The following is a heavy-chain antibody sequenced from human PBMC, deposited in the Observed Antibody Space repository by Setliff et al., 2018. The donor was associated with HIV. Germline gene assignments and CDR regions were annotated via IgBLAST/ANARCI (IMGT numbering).Heavy chain of an antibody. Sequence: PGGSLRLSCTTSGFTFGDYAFNWVRQAPGKGLEWVSYISSRGDTIYDADSVKGRFTISRDNAKSSLYLQMNSLRAEDTAIYYCARLWGLKEDTFDIWGQGTMVTVSS. J-gene: IGHJ3*02. V-gene: IGHV3-48*03. CDR3: ARLWGLKEDTFDI. CDR1: GFTFGDYA. CDR2: ISSRGDTI. D-gene: IGHD3-16*01.